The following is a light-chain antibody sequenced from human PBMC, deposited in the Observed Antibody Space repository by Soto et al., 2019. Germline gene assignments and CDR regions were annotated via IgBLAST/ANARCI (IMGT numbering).Light chain of an antibody. Sequence: EIVLTQSPGTLSLFPGERATLSCRASQTITGTHLAWNQQKPGQAPRLLIYGVSNRASGLPDRFSGSGSGTYCTLTISGLEPDDFAVYYCQHYGASPRTFGLGTKVEI. CDR1: QTITGTH. J-gene: IGKJ1*01. CDR2: GVS. CDR3: QHYGASPRT. V-gene: IGKV3-20*01.